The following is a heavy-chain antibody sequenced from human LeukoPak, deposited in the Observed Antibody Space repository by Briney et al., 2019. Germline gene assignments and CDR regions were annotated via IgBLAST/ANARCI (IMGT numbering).Heavy chain of an antibody. Sequence: GGSLRLSCAASGFSFSTYGMHWVRQAPGKGLEWVAVIGKDGRNKNNADAVRGRFTISRDNSKNTLYLQMDSLRAEDTAAYYCARDSITADNSLDYWGRGTLVTVSS. CDR2: IGKDGRNK. J-gene: IGHJ4*02. D-gene: IGHD7-27*01. CDR1: GFSFSTYG. CDR3: ARDSITADNSLDY. V-gene: IGHV3-33*08.